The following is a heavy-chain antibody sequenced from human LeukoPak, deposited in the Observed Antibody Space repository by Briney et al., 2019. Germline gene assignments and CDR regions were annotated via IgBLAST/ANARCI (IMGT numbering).Heavy chain of an antibody. CDR1: GGSFSGYY. CDR3: ARHHDILTGFFDY. J-gene: IGHJ4*02. CDR2: INHSGST. V-gene: IGHV4-34*01. D-gene: IGHD3-9*01. Sequence: PSETLSLTCAVYGGSFSGYYWSWIRQPPGKGLEWIGEINHSGSTNYNPSLKSRVTISVDTSKNQFSLKLSSVTAADTAVYYCARHHDILTGFFDYWGQGTLVTVSS.